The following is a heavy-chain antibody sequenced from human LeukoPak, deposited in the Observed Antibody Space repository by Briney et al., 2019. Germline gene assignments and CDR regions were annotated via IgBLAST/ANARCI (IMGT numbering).Heavy chain of an antibody. Sequence: GESLKISCKGSGYSFTSYWIGWVRQMPGKGLEWMGIIYPGDSDRRYSPSFQGQVTISADRSITTAYLQWSSLKASDTAMYFCVRLSAGYYFDHSAEYWGQGTLVTVSS. CDR3: VRLSAGYYFDHSAEY. CDR2: IYPGDSDR. J-gene: IGHJ4*02. D-gene: IGHD3-22*01. V-gene: IGHV5-51*01. CDR1: GYSFTSYW.